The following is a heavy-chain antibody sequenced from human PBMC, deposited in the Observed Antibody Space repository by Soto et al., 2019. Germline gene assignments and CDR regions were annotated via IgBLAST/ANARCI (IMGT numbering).Heavy chain of an antibody. CDR3: ARGLFGQQWLVGFDT. CDR2: TIPMFATA. D-gene: IGHD6-19*01. J-gene: IGHJ4*02. CDR1: GGSFSNYI. Sequence: QVQLVQSGADVKKPGSSVKVSCKASGGSFSNYIFSWVRQAPGQGLEWMGGTIPMFATAQYAQKLQGRVTITADESTSTVYMDLTRLRSDDTAVYYCARGLFGQQWLVGFDTWGQGTLVTVSS. V-gene: IGHV1-69*01.